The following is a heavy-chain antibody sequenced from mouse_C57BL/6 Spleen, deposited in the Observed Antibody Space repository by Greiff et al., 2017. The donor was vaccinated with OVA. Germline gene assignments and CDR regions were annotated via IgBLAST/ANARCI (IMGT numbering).Heavy chain of an antibody. V-gene: IGHV1-64*01. J-gene: IGHJ3*01. CDR1: GYTFTSYW. CDR2: IHPNSGST. CDR3: ARSRTSFAY. Sequence: VQLQQPGAELVKPGASVKLSCKASGYTFTSYWMHWVKQRPGKGLEWIGMIHPNSGSTNYNEKFKSKATLSVDKSSSTAYMQLSSLTSDDSAVYYCARSRTSFAYWGQGTLVTVSA.